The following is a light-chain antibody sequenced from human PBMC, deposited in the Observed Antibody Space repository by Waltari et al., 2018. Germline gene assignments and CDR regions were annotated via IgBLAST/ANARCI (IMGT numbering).Light chain of an antibody. CDR3: HSRDSSGDVL. V-gene: IGLV3-19*01. CDR1: SLRTYY. CDR2: GKN. J-gene: IGLJ2*01. Sequence: SSELTQDPGVSVALGQTVRITCQGDSLRTYYVSWFQQKPGQAPALVIYGKNNRPSGIPDRFSAPSSGSTASLTIIGAQAEDEADYYCHSRDSSGDVLIGGGTKLTVL.